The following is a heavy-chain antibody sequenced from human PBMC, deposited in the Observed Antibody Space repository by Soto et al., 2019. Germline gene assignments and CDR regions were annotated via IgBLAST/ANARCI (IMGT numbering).Heavy chain of an antibody. CDR3: AKDLELTPKYYYYYGMDV. Sequence: GGSLRLSCAASGFTFSSYGMHWVRQAPGKGLEWVAVISYDGSNKYYADSVKGRFTISRDNSKNTLYLQMNSLRAEDTAVYYCAKDLELTPKYYYYYGMDVWGQGTTVTVSS. D-gene: IGHD1-7*01. CDR1: GFTFSSYG. CDR2: ISYDGSNK. J-gene: IGHJ6*02. V-gene: IGHV3-30*18.